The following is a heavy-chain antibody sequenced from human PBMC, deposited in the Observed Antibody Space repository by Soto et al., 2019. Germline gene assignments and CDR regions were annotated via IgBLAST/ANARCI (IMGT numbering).Heavy chain of an antibody. J-gene: IGHJ4*02. CDR2: IKSKTDGGTT. Sequence: EVQLVESGGGLVKPGGSLRLSCAASGFTFSNAWMSWVRQAPGKGLEWVGRIKSKTDGGTTDYAAPVKGRFTISRDDSKNTLYLKMNSLKPEDTAVYYCPTELRFYVYVGGSYRHTAYGGKGTLVTVSS. CDR1: GFTFSNAW. V-gene: IGHV3-15*01. D-gene: IGHD3-16*02. CDR3: PTELRFYVYVGGSYRHTAY.